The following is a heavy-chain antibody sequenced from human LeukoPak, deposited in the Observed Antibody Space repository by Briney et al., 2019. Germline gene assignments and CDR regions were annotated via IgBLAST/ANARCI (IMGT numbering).Heavy chain of an antibody. D-gene: IGHD3-16*02. V-gene: IGHV1-18*01. CDR2: ISAYNGNT. CDR1: GYTFTIYG. Sequence: ASVKVSCKASGYTFTIYGISWVRPPPGQGLEWMGWISAYNGNTNYAQKRQGRVTMTTDTSTSTAYMELRSLRSHDTGVYYCAKGHYDYVWGSYLVFDYWGQGTLVTVSS. J-gene: IGHJ4*02. CDR3: AKGHYDYVWGSYLVFDY.